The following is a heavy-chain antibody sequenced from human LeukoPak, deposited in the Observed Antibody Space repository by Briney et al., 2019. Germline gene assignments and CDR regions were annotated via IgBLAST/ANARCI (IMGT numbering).Heavy chain of an antibody. CDR2: ILHDGTNE. CDR3: AKIEYYDSSGYLNY. V-gene: IGHV3-30*18. J-gene: IGHJ4*02. Sequence: GGSLRLSCAASGFTFSSYGMHWVRQAPGKGLEWVAGILHDGTNEYYPDSVKGRFTISRDNSKNTLFLQMNSLGAEDTAVYYCAKIEYYDSSGYLNYWGQGTLVSVSS. D-gene: IGHD3-22*01. CDR1: GFTFSSYG.